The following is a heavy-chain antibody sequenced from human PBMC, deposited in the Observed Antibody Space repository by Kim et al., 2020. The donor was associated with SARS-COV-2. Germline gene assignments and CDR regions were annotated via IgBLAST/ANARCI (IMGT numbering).Heavy chain of an antibody. Sequence: GGSLRLSCAASGFTFSSYAMSWVRQAPGKGLEWVSAISGSGGSTYYADSVKGRFTISRDNSKNTLYLQMNSLRAEDTAVYYCAKDHDSSGYPIQFDYWGQGTLVTVSS. CDR1: GFTFSSYA. CDR3: AKDHDSSGYPIQFDY. V-gene: IGHV3-23*01. D-gene: IGHD3-22*01. CDR2: ISGSGGST. J-gene: IGHJ4*02.